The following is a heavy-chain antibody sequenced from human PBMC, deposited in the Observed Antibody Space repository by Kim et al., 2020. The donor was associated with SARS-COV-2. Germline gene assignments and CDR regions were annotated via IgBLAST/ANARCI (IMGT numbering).Heavy chain of an antibody. CDR2: INHSGAI. Sequence: SETLSLTCAVYGGSFSGYYWSWIRQPPGKGLEWIGEINHSGAISHNPSLKSRLTVSMDTSKNQFSLKLTSVTAADTAFYYCARGRAGVVPAPVLGLGPHYGYFILDVWGRGTGVTV. CDR1: GGSFSGYY. V-gene: IGHV4-34*01. D-gene: IGHD2-2*02. CDR3: ARGRAGVVPAPVLGLGPHYGYFILDV. J-gene: IGHJ6*02.